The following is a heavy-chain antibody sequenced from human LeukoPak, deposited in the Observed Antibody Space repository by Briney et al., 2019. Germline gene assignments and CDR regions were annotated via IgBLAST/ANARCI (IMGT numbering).Heavy chain of an antibody. CDR1: GFTFSSYS. D-gene: IGHD3-22*01. V-gene: IGHV3-21*01. CDR2: ISSSSSHI. J-gene: IGHJ3*02. CDR3: TRDRDDDSSGSIDDAFDI. Sequence: GGSLRLSCAASGFTFSSYSMNWVRQAPGKGLEWVSSISSSSSHIYYAESVKGRFTISRDNAKNSLYLQMNSLRVEDTAVYYCTRDRDDDSSGSIDDAFDIWGQGTMLTVSS.